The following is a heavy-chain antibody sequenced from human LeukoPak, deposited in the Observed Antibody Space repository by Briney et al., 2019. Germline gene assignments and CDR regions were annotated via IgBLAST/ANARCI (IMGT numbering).Heavy chain of an antibody. J-gene: IGHJ4*02. CDR2: IIPIFGTA. V-gene: IGHV1-69*05. D-gene: IGHD2-2*01. CDR3: ARGYCSSTSCSYPPFSNHFDY. Sequence: ASVKVSCKASGYTFTSYAMNWVRQAPGQGLEWMGGIIPIFGTANYAQKFQGRVTITTDESTSTAYMDLSSLRSEDTAVYYCARGYCSSTSCSYPPFSNHFDYWGQGTLVTVSS. CDR1: GYTFTSYA.